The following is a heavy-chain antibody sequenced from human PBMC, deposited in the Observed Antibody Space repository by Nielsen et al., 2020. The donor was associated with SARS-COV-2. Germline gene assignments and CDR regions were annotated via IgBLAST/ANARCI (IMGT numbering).Heavy chain of an antibody. CDR3: ARLNAYSYGLPEGYYFDY. CDR1: GGSISSYY. Sequence: SETLSLTCTVSGGSISSYYWSWIRQPPGKGLEWIGYIYYSGSTNYNPSLKSRVTISVDTSKNQFSLKLSSVTAADTAVYYCARLNAYSYGLPEGYYFDYWGQGTLVTVSS. J-gene: IGHJ4*02. D-gene: IGHD5-18*01. V-gene: IGHV4-59*08. CDR2: IYYSGST.